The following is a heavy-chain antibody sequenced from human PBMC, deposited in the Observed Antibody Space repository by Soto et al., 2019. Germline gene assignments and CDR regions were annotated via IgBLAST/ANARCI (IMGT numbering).Heavy chain of an antibody. J-gene: IGHJ6*03. Sequence: PVTVSSKAPLYTFTIYAINWARPATGQGLEWMGWMNPNSGNTGYAQKFQGRVTMTRNTSISTAYMELSSLRSEDTAVYYCARAGGARCCSGGSCYFRSYYYYYMDVWGKGTTVTVSS. CDR3: ARAGGARCCSGGSCYFRSYYYYYMDV. V-gene: IGHV1-8*01. CDR1: LYTFTIYA. D-gene: IGHD2-15*01. CDR2: MNPNSGNT.